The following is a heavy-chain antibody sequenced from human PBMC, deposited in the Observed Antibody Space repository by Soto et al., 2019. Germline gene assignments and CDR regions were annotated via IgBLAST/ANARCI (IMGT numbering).Heavy chain of an antibody. CDR1: SGSISSDSW. CDR2: VYYSGSA. J-gene: IGHJ4*02. Sequence: QLQLQESGPGLVKPSETLSLTCTVSSGSISSDSWWGWIRQPPGKGLEWIGSVYYSGSAYYNPSLKSRVTMSVDTSKKQFSLRLTSVTAADTAVYFCARHPSAGAVLVPPDHWGQGTLVTVSS. CDR3: ARHPSAGAVLVPPDH. V-gene: IGHV4-39*01. D-gene: IGHD2-8*02.